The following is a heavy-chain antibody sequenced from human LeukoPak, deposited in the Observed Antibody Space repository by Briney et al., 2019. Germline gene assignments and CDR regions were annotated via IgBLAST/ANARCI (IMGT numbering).Heavy chain of an antibody. CDR2: IYSSGSI. Sequence: PSETLSLTCSVSGGSISSFYWNWIRQPAGKGLEWIGRIYSSGSINYNPSLRSRVTMSLDTSKKHFSLNLSSVTAADTAIYYCARDPVFYGGNNFDNWGQGTLVTVSS. J-gene: IGHJ4*02. V-gene: IGHV4-4*07. CDR1: GGSISSFY. D-gene: IGHD4-23*01. CDR3: ARDPVFYGGNNFDN.